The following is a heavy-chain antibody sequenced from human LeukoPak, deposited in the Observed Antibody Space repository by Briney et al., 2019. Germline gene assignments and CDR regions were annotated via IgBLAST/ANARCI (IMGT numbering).Heavy chain of an antibody. CDR1: GFTVSTYY. D-gene: IGHD3-9*01. V-gene: IGHV3-66*01. J-gene: IGHJ4*02. CDR3: VAYYDILTDYKY. Sequence: PGGSLRLSCAVSGFTVSTYYMSWVRQVPGKGLEWVSVIYSGGSTYYADSVKGRFTISRDNSKNTLYLQMNSLRAEDTAVYYCVAYYDILTDYKYWGQGTLVTVSS. CDR2: IYSGGST.